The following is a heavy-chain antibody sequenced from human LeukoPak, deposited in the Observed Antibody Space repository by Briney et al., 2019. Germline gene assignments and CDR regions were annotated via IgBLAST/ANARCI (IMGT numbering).Heavy chain of an antibody. Sequence: SETLSLTCTVSGGSISSGGYYWSWIRQHPGKGLEWIGYIYYSGSTYYNPSLKSRVTISVDTSKNQFSLKLSSASAADTAVYYCARGHSGIDAFDIWGQGTMVTVSS. J-gene: IGHJ3*02. V-gene: IGHV4-31*03. D-gene: IGHD1-26*01. CDR2: IYYSGST. CDR3: ARGHSGIDAFDI. CDR1: GGSISSGGYY.